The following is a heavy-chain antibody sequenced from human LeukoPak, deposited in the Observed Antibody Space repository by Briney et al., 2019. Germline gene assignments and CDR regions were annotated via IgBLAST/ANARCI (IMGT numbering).Heavy chain of an antibody. J-gene: IGHJ6*02. CDR2: INHSGST. V-gene: IGHV4-34*01. Sequence: PSETLSLTCAVYGGSFSGYYWSWIRQPPGKGLEWIGEINHSGSTNYNPSLKSRVTISVDTSKNQFSLKLSSVTAADTAVYYCARWYYYDSTGYYYRYYYYGMDVWGQGTTVTVSS. CDR1: GGSFSGYY. CDR3: ARWYYYDSTGYYYRYYYYGMDV. D-gene: IGHD3-22*01.